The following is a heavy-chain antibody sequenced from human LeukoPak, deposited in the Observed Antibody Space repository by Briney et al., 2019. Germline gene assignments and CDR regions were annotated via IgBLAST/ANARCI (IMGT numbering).Heavy chain of an antibody. D-gene: IGHD2-2*02. J-gene: IGHJ6*03. CDR2: ISSSSSYI. Sequence: GGSLRLSCAAPGFTFSSYSMNWVRQAPGKGLEWVSSISSSSSYIYYADSVKGRFAISRDNAKNSLYLQMNSLRAEDTAAYYCARDACSSTSCYKTGGYYYYMDVWGKGTTVTVSS. CDR3: ARDACSSTSCYKTGGYYYYMDV. CDR1: GFTFSSYS. V-gene: IGHV3-21*01.